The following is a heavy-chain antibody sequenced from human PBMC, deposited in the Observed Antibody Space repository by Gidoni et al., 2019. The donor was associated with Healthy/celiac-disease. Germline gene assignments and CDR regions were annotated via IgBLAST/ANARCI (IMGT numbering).Heavy chain of an antibody. V-gene: IGHV3-30*18. CDR2: ISYDGSNK. CDR1: GCTFSSYG. J-gene: IGHJ4*02. D-gene: IGHD4-17*01. CDR3: AKDGLPLTTVVTPLDY. Sequence: QVQLVESGGGVVQPGRSLRISCAASGCTFSSYGMHWVRQAPGKGLEGVSVISYDGSNKYYADSVKGRFTISRDNSKNTLYLQMNSLRAEDTAVYYCAKDGLPLTTVVTPLDYWGQGTLVTVSS.